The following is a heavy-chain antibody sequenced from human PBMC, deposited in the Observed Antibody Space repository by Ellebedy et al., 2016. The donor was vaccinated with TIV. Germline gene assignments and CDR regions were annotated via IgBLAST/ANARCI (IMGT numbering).Heavy chain of an antibody. J-gene: IGHJ5*02. Sequence: GESLKISCKGSGYSFTSYWISWVRQMPGKGLEWMGIILPANSDIRYSPSFEGQVTISADKSISTAYLQWSSLKASDTAIYYCARTSGYSGNWGLDLWGQGTLVTVSS. CDR1: GYSFTSYW. CDR2: ILPANSDI. CDR3: ARTSGYSGNWGLDL. D-gene: IGHD6-13*01. V-gene: IGHV5-51*01.